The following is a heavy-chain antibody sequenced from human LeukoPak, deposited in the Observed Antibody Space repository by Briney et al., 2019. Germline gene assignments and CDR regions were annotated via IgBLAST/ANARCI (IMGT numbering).Heavy chain of an antibody. V-gene: IGHV3-15*01. D-gene: IGHD1-26*01. J-gene: IGHJ4*02. Sequence: GGSLRLSCVVSRFSFNNAWMSWVRQPPGKGLEWVGRLKSKTDGGTTDYAATVKGRFTISRDDSENTLFLQMNSLKTEDTAIYYCTTYSGRLFDSWGQGTLVTVSS. CDR3: TTYSGRLFDS. CDR2: LKSKTDGGTT. CDR1: RFSFNNAW.